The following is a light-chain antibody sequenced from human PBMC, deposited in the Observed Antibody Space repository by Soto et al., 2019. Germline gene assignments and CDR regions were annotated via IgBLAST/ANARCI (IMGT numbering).Light chain of an antibody. Sequence: QAVVTQEPSLTVSPGGTFTLTCGSSTGAVTSGYYPNWFQQKPGQPPRPLIYSTTNKHSWTPARFSGFLLGGKAALTLSGVQPEDEADYYCLLYYGGAYVFGAGTKLTVL. CDR1: TGAVTSGYY. J-gene: IGLJ1*01. CDR2: STT. CDR3: LLYYGGAYV. V-gene: IGLV7-43*01.